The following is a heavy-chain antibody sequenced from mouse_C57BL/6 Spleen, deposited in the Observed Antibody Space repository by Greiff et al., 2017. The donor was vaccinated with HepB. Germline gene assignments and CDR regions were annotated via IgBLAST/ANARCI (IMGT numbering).Heavy chain of an antibody. CDR2: ISYDGSN. J-gene: IGHJ1*03. Sequence: VQLQQSGPGLVKPSQSLSLTCSVTGYSITSGYYWNWIRQFPGNKLEWMGYISYDGSNNYNPSLKNRISITRDTSKNQFFLKLNSVTTEDTATYYCARGGLRRPYWYFDVWGTGTTVTVSS. CDR1: GYSITSGYY. D-gene: IGHD2-4*01. V-gene: IGHV3-6*01. CDR3: ARGGLRRPYWYFDV.